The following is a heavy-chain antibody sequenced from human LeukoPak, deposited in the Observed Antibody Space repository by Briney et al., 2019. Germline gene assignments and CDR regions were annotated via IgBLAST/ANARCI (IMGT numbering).Heavy chain of an antibody. D-gene: IGHD3-9*01. J-gene: IGHJ4*02. V-gene: IGHV3-21*01. CDR3: ARHWEYDIFTGYYKLFDY. CDR1: GFTFSSYS. CDR2: ISSSSSYI. Sequence: PGGSLRLSCAASGFTFSSYSMNWVRQAPGKGLEWVSSISSSSSYIYYADSVKGRFTISRDNSKNSLYLQMNSLRAEDTAVYYCARHWEYDIFTGYYKLFDYWGQGTLVTVSS.